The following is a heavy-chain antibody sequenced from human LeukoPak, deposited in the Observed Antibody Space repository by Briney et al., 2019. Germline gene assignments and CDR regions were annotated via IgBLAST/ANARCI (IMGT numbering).Heavy chain of an antibody. CDR1: GFTFSSYS. Sequence: GGSLRLSCAASGFTFSSYSMNWVRQAPGKGLEWVSSIGSSSSYIYYADSVKGRFTISRDNAKNSLYLQMNSLRAEDTAVYYCARAGDIVVVPAAPFDYWGQGTLVTVSS. D-gene: IGHD2-2*01. CDR3: ARAGDIVVVPAAPFDY. J-gene: IGHJ4*02. V-gene: IGHV3-21*01. CDR2: IGSSSSYI.